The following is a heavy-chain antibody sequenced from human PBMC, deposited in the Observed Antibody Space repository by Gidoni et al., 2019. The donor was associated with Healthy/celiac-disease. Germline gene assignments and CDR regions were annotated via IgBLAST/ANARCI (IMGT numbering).Heavy chain of an antibody. CDR2: IKQDGSEK. CDR1: GFTFSSYW. Sequence: EVQLVESGGGLVQPGGSLRLSCAASGFTFSSYWMSWVRQAPGKGLEWVANIKQDGSEKYYVDSVKGRFTISRDNAKNSLYLQMNSLRAEDTAVYYCASSRYCSSTSCYVQGASYYFDYWGQGTLVTVSS. J-gene: IGHJ4*02. CDR3: ASSRYCSSTSCYVQGASYYFDY. V-gene: IGHV3-7*01. D-gene: IGHD2-2*01.